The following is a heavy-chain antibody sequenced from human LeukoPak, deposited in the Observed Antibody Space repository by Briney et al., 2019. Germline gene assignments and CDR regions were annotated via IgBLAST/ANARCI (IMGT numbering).Heavy chain of an antibody. CDR1: GFTFSIYS. CDR2: ISSSVSYI. V-gene: IGHV3-21*01. CDR3: ARDGGSENYDH. J-gene: IGHJ4*02. D-gene: IGHD1-26*01. Sequence: GGSLRLSCAVSGFTFSIYSMHWLRQAPGKGLEWISSISSSVSYIYYAASVKGRFTISRDNAKNLLYLQMNSLRAEDTAVYYCARDGGSENYDHWGQGTLVTVSS.